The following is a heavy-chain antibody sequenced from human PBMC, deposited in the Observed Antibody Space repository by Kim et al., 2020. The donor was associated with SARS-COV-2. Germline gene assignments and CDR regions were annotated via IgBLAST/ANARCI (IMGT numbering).Heavy chain of an antibody. J-gene: IGHJ1*01. Sequence: GGSLRLSCAASGFTFSNYRMNWVRQAPGEGMEWVSCISSRNIYYADSVKGRFTISRDDAKNSLYLQMNRLRDEDTAVDYCARESDENDYGYRDFCKWGRG. CDR3: ARESDENDYGYRDFCK. V-gene: IGHV3-48*02. D-gene: IGHD3-10*01. CDR1: GFTFSNYR. CDR2: ISSRNI.